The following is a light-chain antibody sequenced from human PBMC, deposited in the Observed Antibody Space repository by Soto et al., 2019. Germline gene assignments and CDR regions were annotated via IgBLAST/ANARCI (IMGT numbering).Light chain of an antibody. CDR3: MQDLQTPWT. J-gene: IGKJ1*01. CDR2: LGS. V-gene: IGKV2-28*01. Sequence: DIVMTQSPLSLPVTPGEPASISCRSSQSLLHRNGYNFLDWYLQKPGQSPQLLIYLGSSRASGVPDRFSGSGSGTDFTLKISRVEAEDVGIYYCMQDLQTPWTFGQGTKVEIK. CDR1: QSLLHRNGYNF.